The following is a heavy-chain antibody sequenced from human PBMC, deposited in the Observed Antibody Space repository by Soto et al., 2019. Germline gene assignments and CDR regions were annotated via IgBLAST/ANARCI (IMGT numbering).Heavy chain of an antibody. CDR3: ARGGHVVVVTAALDY. D-gene: IGHD2-21*02. CDR2: VNPSGGHT. CDR1: GDTFTDYY. V-gene: IGHV1-46*01. Sequence: QVQLMQSGAEVKKPGASVKVSCKASGDTFTDYYIHWVRQAPGQGLEWMGTVNPSGGHTTYAQRSRGRVSMTRDTSTSTLCMELTSRTPDDSAIYYCARGGHVVVVTAALDYWGQGTLVTVSS. J-gene: IGHJ4*02.